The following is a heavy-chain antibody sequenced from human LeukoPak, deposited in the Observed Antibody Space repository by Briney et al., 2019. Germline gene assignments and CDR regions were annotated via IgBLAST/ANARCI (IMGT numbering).Heavy chain of an antibody. CDR1: GGSISSSGYY. V-gene: IGHV4-39*01. CDR3: ARRDGQIDY. Sequence: SETLSLTCTVSGGSISSSGYYWGWIRQPPGKGLEWIGSIYFSGSTNYNPSLKSRVTISVDTSKNQFSLKLSSVTAADTAVYYCARRDGQIDYWGQGTLVTVSS. CDR2: IYFSGST. J-gene: IGHJ4*02.